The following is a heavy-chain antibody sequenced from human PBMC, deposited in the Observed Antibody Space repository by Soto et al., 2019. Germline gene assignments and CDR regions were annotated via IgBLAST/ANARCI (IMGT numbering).Heavy chain of an antibody. Sequence: HPGGSLRLSCAASGFNFGPFWMHWVRQVPGKGLEWVSHINSDGSTIVYADSVKGRFTISRDNAKSTLFLQMNSLRVEDTAVYYCARDRGYPDSFDIWGQGTMVTVSS. V-gene: IGHV3-74*01. J-gene: IGHJ3*02. CDR2: INSDGSTI. CDR1: GFNFGPFW. D-gene: IGHD3-10*01. CDR3: ARDRGYPDSFDI.